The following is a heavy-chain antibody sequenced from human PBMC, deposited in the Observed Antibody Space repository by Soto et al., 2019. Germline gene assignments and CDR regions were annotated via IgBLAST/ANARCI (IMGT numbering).Heavy chain of an antibody. J-gene: IGHJ1*01. CDR2: VKDGGST. Sequence: QVQLQQWGAGLLKPSETLSLTCTVNGGSLTGYYWSWICQPPGKGLEWIGEVKDGGSTNYSPSLTGPGSRSTDTAKNHYPLRLSAVTAADTAVDFCSRGQEGIAATHWDQGALVTVSS. CDR3: SRGQEGIAATH. CDR1: GGSLTGYY. D-gene: IGHD6-25*01. V-gene: IGHV4-34*01.